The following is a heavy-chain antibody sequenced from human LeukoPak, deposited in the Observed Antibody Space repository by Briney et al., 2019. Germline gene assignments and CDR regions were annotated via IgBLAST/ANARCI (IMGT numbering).Heavy chain of an antibody. V-gene: IGHV4-59*01. D-gene: IGHD2-21*02. Sequence: SETLSLTCTVSGGSISSYYWSWIRQPPGKGLEWIGYIYYSGSTNYNPSLKSRVTISVDTSKNQFSLKLSSATAADTAVYYCARGLVVVSGGDYWGQGTLVTVSS. CDR2: IYYSGST. CDR3: ARGLVVVSGGDY. CDR1: GGSISSYY. J-gene: IGHJ4*02.